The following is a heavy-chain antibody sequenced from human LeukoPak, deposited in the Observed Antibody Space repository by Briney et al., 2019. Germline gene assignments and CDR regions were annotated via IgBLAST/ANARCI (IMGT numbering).Heavy chain of an antibody. V-gene: IGHV3-23*01. CDR1: GFTFSSYS. CDR2: LSVSDGGT. CDR3: AKKGGSGTYYPFDS. Sequence: GGSLRLSCAASGFTFSSYSMNWVRQAPGKGLEWVSTLSVSDGGTYYADSVKGRFTISRDNSKNTLYLQMNSLRAEDTAVYYCAKKGGSGTYYPFDSWGQGTLVTVSS. J-gene: IGHJ4*02. D-gene: IGHD3-10*01.